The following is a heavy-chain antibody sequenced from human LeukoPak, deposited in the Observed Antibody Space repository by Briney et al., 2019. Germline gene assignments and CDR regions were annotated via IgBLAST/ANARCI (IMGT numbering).Heavy chain of an antibody. J-gene: IGHJ6*02. D-gene: IGHD3-3*01. CDR3: AKDFTLFGVVIPGDV. CDR2: ISYDGSNK. Sequence: GGSLRLSCAASGSTFSSYGMHWVRQAPGKGLEWVAVISYDGSNKYYADSVKGRFTISRDNSKNTLYLQMNSLRAEDTAVYYCAKDFTLFGVVIPGDVWGQGTTVTVSS. V-gene: IGHV3-30*18. CDR1: GSTFSSYG.